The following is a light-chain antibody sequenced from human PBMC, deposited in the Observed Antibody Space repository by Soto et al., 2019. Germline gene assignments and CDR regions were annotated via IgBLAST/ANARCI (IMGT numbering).Light chain of an antibody. CDR1: QSISSY. Sequence: DIQMTQSPSSPSASVGDRVTITCRASQSISSYLNWYQQKPGKAPKLLIYAASSLQSGVPSRFSGSGSGTDFTLTISSLQPEDFATYYCQQSYSTLRWTFGQGTKVEIK. CDR3: QQSYSTLRWT. J-gene: IGKJ1*01. V-gene: IGKV1-39*01. CDR2: AAS.